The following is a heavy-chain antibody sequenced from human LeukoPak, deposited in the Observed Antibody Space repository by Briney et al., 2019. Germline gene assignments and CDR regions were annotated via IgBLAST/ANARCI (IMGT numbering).Heavy chain of an antibody. V-gene: IGHV3-21*01. D-gene: IGHD1-14*01. CDR1: GFTFSNYV. CDR3: ARDRGNQRGDYNNMDV. CDR2: ISSSSSYI. Sequence: GGSLRLSCAASGFTFSNYVMNWVRQAPGKGLEWVSSISSSSSYIYYADSVKGRFTISRDNAKNSLYLQMNSLRAEDTALYYCARDRGNQRGDYNNMDVWGKGTTVTVSS. J-gene: IGHJ6*03.